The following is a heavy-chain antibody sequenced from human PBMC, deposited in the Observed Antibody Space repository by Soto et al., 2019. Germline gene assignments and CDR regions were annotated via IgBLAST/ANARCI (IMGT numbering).Heavy chain of an antibody. CDR3: ARFWGPVTSAVDDF. Sequence: QVQLVESGGGVVQPGRSLRLSCAASGFAFSNFGMQWGRQAPGKGLGWVASISYDGNIKKFSDSVKGRFTISRDISSNTLYLQMSSLRSEDTAVYYCARFWGPVTSAVDDFWGQGTLVTVSS. V-gene: IGHV3-30*03. D-gene: IGHD3-16*01. CDR2: ISYDGNIK. CDR1: GFAFSNFG. J-gene: IGHJ4*02.